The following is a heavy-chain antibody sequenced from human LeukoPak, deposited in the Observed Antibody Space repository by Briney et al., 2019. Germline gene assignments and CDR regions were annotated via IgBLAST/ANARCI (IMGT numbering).Heavy chain of an antibody. Sequence: PGGSLRLSCAASGFTFRTYWMSWVRQAPGKGREWVANIKQDGSENYYVDSVKGRFTISRDNAKNSLFLQMNSLRAEDTAVYYCARDKLQGATLFDYWGQGALVTVSS. J-gene: IGHJ4*02. CDR3: ARDKLQGATLFDY. V-gene: IGHV3-7*01. CDR1: GFTFRTYW. CDR2: IKQDGSEN. D-gene: IGHD1-26*01.